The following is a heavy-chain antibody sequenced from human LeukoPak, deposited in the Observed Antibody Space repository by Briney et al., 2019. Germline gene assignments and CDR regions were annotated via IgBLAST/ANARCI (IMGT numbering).Heavy chain of an antibody. D-gene: IGHD3-10*01. V-gene: IGHV3-7*01. Sequence: GGSLRLSCAASGFAFSNYGMNWVRQAPGKGLEWVANIKQDGSEKYYVDSVEGRFTISRDNAKNSLSLQMNSLRAEDTAVYYCARPLMYYYGSETYFWFDPWGQGTLVTVSS. CDR3: ARPLMYYYGSETYFWFDP. J-gene: IGHJ5*02. CDR1: GFAFSNYG. CDR2: IKQDGSEK.